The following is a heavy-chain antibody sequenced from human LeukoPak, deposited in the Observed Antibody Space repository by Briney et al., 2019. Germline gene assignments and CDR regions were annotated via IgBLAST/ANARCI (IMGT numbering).Heavy chain of an antibody. CDR1: GGSISSFY. CDR3: ARHFYYDSSGYYAGCFYN. Sequence: SETLSLTCTVSGGSISSFYWSWIRQPPGKGLEWIGYIYYSGSTNYNPSLKSRVTISVDTSKNQFSLKLSAVTAADTAVYYFARHFYYDSSGYYAGCFYNWGQGTLVTVSS. V-gene: IGHV4-59*08. J-gene: IGHJ4*02. CDR2: IYYSGST. D-gene: IGHD3-22*01.